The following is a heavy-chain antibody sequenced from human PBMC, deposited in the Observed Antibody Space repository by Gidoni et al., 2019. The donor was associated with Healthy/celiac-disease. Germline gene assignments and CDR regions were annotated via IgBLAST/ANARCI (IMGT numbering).Heavy chain of an antibody. CDR2: IYYSGST. Sequence: QLQLQESGPGLVKPSETLSLTCTVSGGSISSSSYYWVWIRQPPGKGLEWIGSIYYSGSTYNNPSLKSRVTISVDTSKNQFSLKLSSVTAADTAVYYCARVYCSGGSCYSGFYYYYGMDVWGQGTTVTVSS. D-gene: IGHD2-15*01. V-gene: IGHV4-39*01. CDR1: GGSISSSSYY. CDR3: ARVYCSGGSCYSGFYYYYGMDV. J-gene: IGHJ6*02.